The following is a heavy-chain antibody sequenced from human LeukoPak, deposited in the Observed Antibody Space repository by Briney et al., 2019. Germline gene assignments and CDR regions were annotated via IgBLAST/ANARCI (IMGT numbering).Heavy chain of an antibody. D-gene: IGHD6-6*01. V-gene: IGHV3-21*01. Sequence: GGSLRLSCAASGFTVSSNYMSWVRQAPGKGLEWVSIISSGSSYIHYADSVKGRFTISRDNAKNSLYLQMNSLRAEDTAVYFCSRAEYSPGYYSYDYYYMDVWGKGTTVTVSS. CDR2: ISSGSSYI. J-gene: IGHJ6*03. CDR1: GFTVSSNY. CDR3: SRAEYSPGYYSYDYYYMDV.